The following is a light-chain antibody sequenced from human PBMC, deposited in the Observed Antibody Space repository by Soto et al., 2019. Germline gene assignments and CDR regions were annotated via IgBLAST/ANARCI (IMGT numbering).Light chain of an antibody. CDR3: QQSYSFLFT. J-gene: IGKJ3*01. Sequence: DIQMTQSPSSLSAFVGDRVTITCRASQSIRRSLNWYQHKPGKAPKLLIFGTSNLQSGVPSRFSGSGSVTDFTLTISSLQPEDFATYYCQQSYSFLFTFGPGTKVNIK. CDR2: GTS. CDR1: QSIRRS. V-gene: IGKV1-39*01.